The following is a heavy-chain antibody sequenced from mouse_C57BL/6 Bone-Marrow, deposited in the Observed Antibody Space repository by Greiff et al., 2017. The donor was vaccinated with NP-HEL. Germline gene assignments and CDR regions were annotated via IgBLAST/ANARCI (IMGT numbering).Heavy chain of an antibody. Sequence: EVHLVESGGDLVKPGGSLKLSCAASGFTFSSYGMSWVRQTPDKRLEWVATISSGGSYTYYPDSVKGRFTISRDNAKNTLYLQMSSLKSEDTAMYYCARHGPTVVASYYFDYWGQGTTLTVSS. CDR2: ISSGGSYT. CDR1: GFTFSSYG. J-gene: IGHJ2*01. CDR3: ARHGPTVVASYYFDY. V-gene: IGHV5-6*01. D-gene: IGHD1-1*01.